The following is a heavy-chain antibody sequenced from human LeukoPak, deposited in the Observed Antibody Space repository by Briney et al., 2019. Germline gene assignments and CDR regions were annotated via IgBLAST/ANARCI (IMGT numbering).Heavy chain of an antibody. CDR3: ARGYYGSGSYPTWGYYYYMDV. V-gene: IGHV4-59*01. Sequence: PSETLSLTCTVSGGSISSYYWSWIRQPPGKGLEWIGYIYYSGSTNYNPSLKSRVTISVDTSKNQFSLKLSSVTAADTAVYYCARGYYGSGSYPTWGYYYYMDVWGKGTTVTVSS. D-gene: IGHD3-10*01. J-gene: IGHJ6*03. CDR2: IYYSGST. CDR1: GGSISSYY.